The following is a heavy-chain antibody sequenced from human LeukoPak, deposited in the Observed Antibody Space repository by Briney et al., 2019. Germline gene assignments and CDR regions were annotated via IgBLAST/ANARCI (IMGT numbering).Heavy chain of an antibody. D-gene: IGHD2-15*01. J-gene: IGHJ4*02. V-gene: IGHV4-59*01. CDR1: GGSIRSYY. Sequence: PAETLSLTCTVSGGSIRSYYWSWIRQPPGKGLEWIAYIYYSGSTNYNPSLKSRVTISVDTSKNQFSLKLSSVTAADTAVYYCARVTCSGGSCYSSGFDYWGQGTLVTVSS. CDR2: IYYSGST. CDR3: ARVTCSGGSCYSSGFDY.